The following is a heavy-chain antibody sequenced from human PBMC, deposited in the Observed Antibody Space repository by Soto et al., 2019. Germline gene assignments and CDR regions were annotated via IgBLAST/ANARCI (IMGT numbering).Heavy chain of an antibody. Sequence: QVQLRESGPGLVKPSQTLSLTCTVSGDTIYSDNYYWTWIRQPPGRGLELIAYVYYSGKTYYNPFLESRTLISVDTTKNQFTLRMSSVTAAEPASYLCARGASMLSSILTSPLDFWGQGILVTVSS. CDR1: GDTIYSDNYY. J-gene: IGHJ4*02. CDR2: VYYSGKT. CDR3: ARGASMLSSILTSPLDF. V-gene: IGHV4-30-4*01. D-gene: IGHD2-8*01.